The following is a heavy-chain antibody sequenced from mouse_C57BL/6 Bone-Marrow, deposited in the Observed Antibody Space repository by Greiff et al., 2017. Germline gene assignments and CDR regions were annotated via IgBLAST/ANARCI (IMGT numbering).Heavy chain of an antibody. V-gene: IGHV2-5*01. D-gene: IGHD1-1*02. CDR1: GFSFTSYG. J-gene: IGHJ4*01. CDR3: AKSFPLWDYYAMDY. Sequence: QVQLKQSGPGLVQPSQSLSITCTVSGFSFTSYGVHWVRQSPGKGLEWLGVIWRGGSTDYNAAFMSRLSITKDNSKSQVFFKMNSLQADDAAIYYCAKSFPLWDYYAMDYWGQGTSVTVSS. CDR2: IWRGGST.